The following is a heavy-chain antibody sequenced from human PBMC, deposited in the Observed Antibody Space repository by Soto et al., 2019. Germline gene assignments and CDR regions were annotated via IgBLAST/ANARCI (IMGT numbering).Heavy chain of an antibody. J-gene: IGHJ4*02. Sequence: PSETLSLTCTVSGGSISSGDYYWSWIRQPPGKGLEWIGYIYYSGSTYYNPSLKSRVTISVDTSKNQFSLKLSSVTAADTAVYYCARVSRYFDWPSGKYFDYWGQGTLVTVSS. CDR1: GGSISSGDYY. D-gene: IGHD3-9*01. V-gene: IGHV4-30-4*01. CDR2: IYYSGST. CDR3: ARVSRYFDWPSGKYFDY.